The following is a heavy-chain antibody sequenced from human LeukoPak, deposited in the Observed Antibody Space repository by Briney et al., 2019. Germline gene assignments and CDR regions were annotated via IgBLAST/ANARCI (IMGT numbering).Heavy chain of an antibody. Sequence: ALVKVSCKASGYTFTGYYMHWVRQAPGQGLEWMGWINPNSGGTNYAQKFQGGVTMTRDTSISTAYMELSRLRSDDTAVYYCASSPAAEVYYFDYWGQGTLVTVSS. CDR3: ASSPAAEVYYFDY. D-gene: IGHD2-2*01. CDR2: INPNSGGT. V-gene: IGHV1-2*02. J-gene: IGHJ4*02. CDR1: GYTFTGYY.